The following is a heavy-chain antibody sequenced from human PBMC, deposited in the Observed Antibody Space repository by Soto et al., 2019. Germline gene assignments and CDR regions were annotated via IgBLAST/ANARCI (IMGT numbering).Heavy chain of an antibody. CDR1: GGTFSSYA. V-gene: IGHV1-69*12. D-gene: IGHD3-16*01. Sequence: QVQLVQSGAEVKKHGSSVKVSCKASGGTFSSYAISWVRQAPGQGLEWMGGIIPIFGTANYAQKFQGRVTITADESTSTAYMELSSRRSEDTAVYYCARVDDLEESPDQYYYYGMDVWGQGTTVTVSS. CDR2: IIPIFGTA. CDR3: ARVDDLEESPDQYYYYGMDV. J-gene: IGHJ6*02.